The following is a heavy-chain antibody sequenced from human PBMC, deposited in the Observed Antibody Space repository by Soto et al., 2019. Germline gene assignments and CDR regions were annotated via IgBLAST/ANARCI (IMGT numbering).Heavy chain of an antibody. CDR3: ARGPSSLTRFDY. Sequence: TGGSLRLSCGASGFTFSSYAMHWVRQAPGKGLEWVAVISYDGSNKYYADSVKGRFTISRDNSKNTLYLQMNSLRAEDTAVYYCARGPSSLTRFDYWGQGTLVTVSS. CDR1: GFTFSSYA. D-gene: IGHD2-2*01. J-gene: IGHJ4*02. V-gene: IGHV3-30-3*01. CDR2: ISYDGSNK.